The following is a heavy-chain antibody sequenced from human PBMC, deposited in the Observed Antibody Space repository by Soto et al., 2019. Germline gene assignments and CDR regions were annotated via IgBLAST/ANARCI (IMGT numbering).Heavy chain of an antibody. CDR1: GFTFSSYA. V-gene: IGHV3-23*01. CDR2: ISGSGGST. D-gene: IGHD3-22*01. CDR3: AKDHYYYDSSGYYSNWFDP. J-gene: IGHJ5*02. Sequence: GGSLRLSCAASGFTFSSYAMSWVRQAPGKGLEWVSAISGSGGSTYYADSVKGRFTISRDNSKNTLYLQMNSLRAEDTAVYYCAKDHYYYDSSGYYSNWFDPWGQGTLVTVSS.